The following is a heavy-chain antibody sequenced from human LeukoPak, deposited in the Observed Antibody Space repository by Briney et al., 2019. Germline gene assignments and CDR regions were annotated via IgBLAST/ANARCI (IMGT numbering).Heavy chain of an antibody. D-gene: IGHD6-19*01. CDR2: IYYSGST. Sequence: SETLSLTCTVSGGSISSSSYYWGWIRQPPGKGLEWIGSIYYSGSTYYNPSLKSRVTISVDTSKNQFSLKLSSVTAADTAVYYYARPPPRGWHHYYYMDVWGKGTTVTVSS. V-gene: IGHV4-39*01. J-gene: IGHJ6*03. CDR3: ARPPPRGWHHYYYMDV. CDR1: GGSISSSSYY.